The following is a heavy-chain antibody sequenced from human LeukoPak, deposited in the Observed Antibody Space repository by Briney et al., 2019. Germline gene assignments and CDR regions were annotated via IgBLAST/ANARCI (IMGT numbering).Heavy chain of an antibody. CDR1: GGSFSGYY. D-gene: IGHD3-10*01. J-gene: IGHJ4*02. Sequence: PSETLSLTCAVYGGSFSGYYWSWIRQPPGKGLEWIEEINHSGSTNYNPSLKSRVTISVDTSKNQFSLKLSSVTAADTAVYYCARATRRMVRGVIITPYDYWGQGTLVTVSS. V-gene: IGHV4-34*01. CDR3: ARATRRMVRGVIITPYDY. CDR2: INHSGST.